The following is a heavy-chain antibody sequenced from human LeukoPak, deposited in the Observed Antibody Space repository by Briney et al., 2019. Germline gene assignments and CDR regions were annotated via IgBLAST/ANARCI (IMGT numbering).Heavy chain of an antibody. CDR1: GFSFTSSW. D-gene: IGHD4-11*01. J-gene: IGHJ6*03. CDR3: ARDLFDYTDDESVYCNCMDV. V-gene: IGHV3-48*04. Sequence: GGSLRLSCVASGFSFTSSWMTWVRQAPGKGLEWISFINPSSSSTYYADSVKGRFTISRDNAKNSLFLQLNSLRAEDTAVYYCARDLFDYTDDESVYCNCMDVWGKGTTVTVSS. CDR2: INPSSSST.